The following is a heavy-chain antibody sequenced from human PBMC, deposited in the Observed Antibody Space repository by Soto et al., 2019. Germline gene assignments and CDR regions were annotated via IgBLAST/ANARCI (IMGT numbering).Heavy chain of an antibody. Sequence: GGSLRLSCAASGFTFDDYGMSWVRQAPGKGLEWVSGINWNGGSTGYADSVKGRFTISRDNAKNSLYLQMNSLRAEDTALYYCARDSTMIHHLVLGDSYDYWGQGTLVTVSS. D-gene: IGHD3-16*01. V-gene: IGHV3-20*04. J-gene: IGHJ4*02. CDR1: GFTFDDYG. CDR2: INWNGGST. CDR3: ARDSTMIHHLVLGDSYDY.